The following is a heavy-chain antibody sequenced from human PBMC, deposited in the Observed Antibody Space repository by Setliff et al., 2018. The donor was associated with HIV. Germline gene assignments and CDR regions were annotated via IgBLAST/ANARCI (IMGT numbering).Heavy chain of an antibody. CDR1: GGSISDNY. J-gene: IGHJ6*02. V-gene: IGHV4-59*13. CDR2: INHRGTT. CDR3: ARVATGGYSNNWGPRQLDV. Sequence: SETLSLTCTVSGGSISDNYWSWLRQSPGKGLEWLGYINHRGTTEYNPSLRSRVTISVDTSKNQFSLKLNSVTAADTAVYYCARVATGGYSNNWGPRQLDVWGQGTTVTVSS. D-gene: IGHD6-13*01.